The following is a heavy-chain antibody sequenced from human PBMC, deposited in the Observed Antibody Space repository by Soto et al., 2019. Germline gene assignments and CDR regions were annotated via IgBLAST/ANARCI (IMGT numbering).Heavy chain of an antibody. Sequence: RGESLKISCMGSGYTFTSHWIGWVRQMPGKGLEWMGIIYPGDSDTRYSPSFQGQVTISADKSIRTAYLQWNSLKASDTAMYYCVRVGLAGSNSLTNAWFDPWGPGTLVTVSS. J-gene: IGHJ5*02. D-gene: IGHD1-26*01. V-gene: IGHV5-51*01. CDR2: IYPGDSDT. CDR1: GYTFTSHW. CDR3: VRVGLAGSNSLTNAWFDP.